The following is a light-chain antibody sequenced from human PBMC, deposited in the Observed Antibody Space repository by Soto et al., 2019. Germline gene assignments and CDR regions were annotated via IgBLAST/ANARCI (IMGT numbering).Light chain of an antibody. Sequence: QSALTQPASVSGSPGQSITISCTGTSSDVGFLNFVSWYQQHPGKAPKLIIFDVNNRPSGISNRFSGSKSGNTASLTISGLQAQDEAHYFCSSYRSSSSPVVFGGGTKLTVL. CDR1: SSDVGFLNF. CDR2: DVN. CDR3: SSYRSSSSPVV. J-gene: IGLJ2*01. V-gene: IGLV2-14*01.